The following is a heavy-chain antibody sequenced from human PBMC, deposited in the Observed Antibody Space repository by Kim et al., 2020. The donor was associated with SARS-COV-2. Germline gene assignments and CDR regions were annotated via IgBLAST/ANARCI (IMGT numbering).Heavy chain of an antibody. Sequence: SETLSLTCTVSGGSISSYYWSWIRQPPGKGLEWIGYIYYSGSTNYNPSLKSRVTISVDTSKNQFSLKLSSVTAADTAVYYCARVGSSPKTYYYYGMDVWGQGTTVTVSS. CDR3: ARVGSSPKTYYYYGMDV. D-gene: IGHD2-2*01. J-gene: IGHJ6*02. V-gene: IGHV4-59*01. CDR1: GGSISSYY. CDR2: IYYSGST.